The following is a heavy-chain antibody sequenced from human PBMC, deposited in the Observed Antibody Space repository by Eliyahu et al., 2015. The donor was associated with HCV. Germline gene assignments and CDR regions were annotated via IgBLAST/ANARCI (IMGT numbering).Heavy chain of an antibody. CDR2: VWSDGSNK. CDR1: GFTFSXXG. V-gene: IGHV3-33*01. Sequence: QVQLVESGGGVVQPGRSLXLSCAASGFTFSXXGMHWVRQAPGKGLEWVALVWSDGSNKYYADSVKGRFTISRDNSKNTVYLQMNGLRAEDTAVYYCARSRTSSDWQQSYFDSWGQGTLVTVSS. CDR3: ARSRTSSDWQQSYFDS. J-gene: IGHJ4*02. D-gene: IGHD6-19*01.